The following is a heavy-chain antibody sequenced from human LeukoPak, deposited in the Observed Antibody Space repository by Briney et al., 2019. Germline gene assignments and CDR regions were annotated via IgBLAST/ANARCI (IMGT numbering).Heavy chain of an antibody. V-gene: IGHV4-39*01. Sequence: SETLSLTCTVSGGSISSSSYYWGWIRQPPGKGLEWIGSIYYSGSTYYNPSLKSRVTMSVDTSKNQFSLKLSSVTAADTAVYYCARQSWFRYYYDSRNYYFDYWGQGTLVTVSS. J-gene: IGHJ4*02. CDR3: ARQSWFRYYYDSRNYYFDY. D-gene: IGHD3-22*01. CDR2: IYYSGST. CDR1: GGSISSSSYY.